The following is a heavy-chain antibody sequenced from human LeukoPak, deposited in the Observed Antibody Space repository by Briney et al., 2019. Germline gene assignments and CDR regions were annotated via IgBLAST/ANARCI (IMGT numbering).Heavy chain of an antibody. CDR2: ISSSGSTI. CDR3: ARDRPAVAGFYYYYGMDV. D-gene: IGHD6-19*01. Sequence: QSGGSLSPSGEASGLTSRSYEMHWVRQTPGKGLKWVSYISSSGSTIYYADSVKGRFTISRDNAKNSLYLQMNSLRAEDTAVYYCARDRPAVAGFYYYYGMDVWGQGTTVTVSS. J-gene: IGHJ6*02. V-gene: IGHV3-48*03. CDR1: GLTSRSYE.